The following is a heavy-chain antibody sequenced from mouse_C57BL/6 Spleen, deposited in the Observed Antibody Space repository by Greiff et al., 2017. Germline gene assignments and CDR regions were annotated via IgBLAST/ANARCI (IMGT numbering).Heavy chain of an antibody. V-gene: IGHV5-17*01. D-gene: IGHD1-1*01. J-gene: IGHJ4*01. CDR1: GFTFSDYG. Sequence: EVKLMESGGGLVKPGGSLKLSCAASGFTFSDYGMHWVRQAPEKGLEWVAYISSGSSTIYYADTVKGRFTISRDNAKNTLFLQMTSLRSEDTAMYYCASLYYGSKGAMDYWGQGTSVTVSS. CDR3: ASLYYGSKGAMDY. CDR2: ISSGSSTI.